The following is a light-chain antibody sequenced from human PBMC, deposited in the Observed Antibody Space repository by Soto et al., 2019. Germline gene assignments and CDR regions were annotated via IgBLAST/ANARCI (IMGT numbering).Light chain of an antibody. CDR1: QTISSW. V-gene: IGKV1-5*03. Sequence: DIQMTQSPSTLSGSVGDRVTITCRASQTISSWLAWYQQKPGKAPKLLIYKASTLKSGVPSRFSGSGSGTEFTLTISSLQPDDFAVYYCQQRNKWPPVTFGGGTKVDIK. CDR2: KAS. CDR3: QQRNKWPPVT. J-gene: IGKJ4*01.